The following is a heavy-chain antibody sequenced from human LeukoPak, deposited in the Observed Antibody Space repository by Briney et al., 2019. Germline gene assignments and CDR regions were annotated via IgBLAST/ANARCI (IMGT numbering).Heavy chain of an antibody. D-gene: IGHD4-23*01. V-gene: IGHV4-38-2*02. Sequence: SETLSLTCTVSGYSISSGYYWGWIRQPPGKGLEWIGSIYHSGSTYCNPSLKSRVTISVDTSKNQFSLRLSSVTAADTALYYCARRSTVLTANYEYWGQGTLVTVSA. CDR2: IYHSGST. J-gene: IGHJ4*02. CDR1: GYSISSGYY. CDR3: ARRSTVLTANYEY.